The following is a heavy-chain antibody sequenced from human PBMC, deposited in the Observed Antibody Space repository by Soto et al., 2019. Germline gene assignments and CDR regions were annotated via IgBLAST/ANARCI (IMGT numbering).Heavy chain of an antibody. CDR2: FSAYNDNT. D-gene: IGHD2-15*01. Sequence: ASGKGSCKASGYTFTSYGISWVRQAPGQGLESMGWFSAYNDNTNSAQKLQGRVTMTTDTSTSTAYMELRSLRSDDTAVYYCARNLYCSGGSCYGLFDYWGQGTLVTVSS. J-gene: IGHJ4*02. V-gene: IGHV1-18*01. CDR3: ARNLYCSGGSCYGLFDY. CDR1: GYTFTSYG.